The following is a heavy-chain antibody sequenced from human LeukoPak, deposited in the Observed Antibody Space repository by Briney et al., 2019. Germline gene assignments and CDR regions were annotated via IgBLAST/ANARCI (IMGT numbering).Heavy chain of an antibody. Sequence: SETLSLTCTVSGGSISSYYWSWIRQPPGKGLEWIGYIYYSGSTNYTPSLKSRVTISVDTSKNQFSLKLSSVTAADTAVYYCARGLYGSGSYLIDYWGQGTLVTVSS. CDR3: ARGLYGSGSYLIDY. J-gene: IGHJ4*02. CDR2: IYYSGST. CDR1: GGSISSYY. V-gene: IGHV4-59*01. D-gene: IGHD3-10*01.